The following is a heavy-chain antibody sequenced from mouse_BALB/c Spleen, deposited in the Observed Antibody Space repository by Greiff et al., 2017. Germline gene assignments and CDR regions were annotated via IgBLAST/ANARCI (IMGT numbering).Heavy chain of an antibody. CDR1: GYAFTNYL. Sequence: QVQLQQSGAELVRPGTSVKVSCKASGYAFTNYLIEWVKQRPGQGLEWIGVINPGSGGTNYNEKFKGKATLTADKSSSTAYMQLSSLTSDDSAVYFCARVGYDGAMDDWGQGTSVTVSS. CDR3: ARVGYDGAMDD. J-gene: IGHJ4*01. D-gene: IGHD2-2*01. CDR2: INPGSGGT. V-gene: IGHV1-54*01.